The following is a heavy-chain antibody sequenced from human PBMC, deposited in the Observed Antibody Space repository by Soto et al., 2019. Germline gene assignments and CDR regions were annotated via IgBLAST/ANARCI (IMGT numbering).Heavy chain of an antibody. CDR1: GFTFSRNT. V-gene: IGHV3-21*01. CDR2: ITSSGSYV. Sequence: GGALRLSCVTSGFTFSRNTMNWVRQAPGKGLEWVASITSSGSYVYYADSVKGRFSASRDNAKNPLSLQMDSLRPDDTAIYFCVKDEGIEAMDVWGQGTTVTVS. CDR3: VKDEGIEAMDV. J-gene: IGHJ6*02. D-gene: IGHD3-3*02.